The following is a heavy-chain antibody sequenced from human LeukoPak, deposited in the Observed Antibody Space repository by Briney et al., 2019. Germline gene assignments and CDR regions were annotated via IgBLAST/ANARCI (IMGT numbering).Heavy chain of an antibody. CDR2: MNPNSGNT. CDR3: ARGRVYCSGGSCYNWFDP. V-gene: IGHV1-8*01. D-gene: IGHD2-15*01. CDR1: GYTFTSYD. Sequence: ASVKVSFKASGYTFTSYDINWVRQATGQGREWMGWMNPNSGNTGYAQKFQGRVTMTRNTSIRTAYMGLSSLRSEDTAVYYCARGRVYCSGGSCYNWFDPWGQGTLVTVSS. J-gene: IGHJ5*02.